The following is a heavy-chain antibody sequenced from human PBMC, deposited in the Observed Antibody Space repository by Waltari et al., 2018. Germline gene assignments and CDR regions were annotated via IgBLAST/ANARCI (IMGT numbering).Heavy chain of an antibody. CDR2: IWYDGSNK. CDR1: GFTFSSYG. D-gene: IGHD4-17*01. Sequence: QVQLVESGGGVVQPGRSLRLSCAASGFTFSSYGMHWVRQAPGKGLEWVAVIWYDGSNKYYADSVKGRFTISRDNSKNTLDLQMNSLRAEDTAVYYCARMTTVTPFDYWGQGTLVTVSS. J-gene: IGHJ4*02. CDR3: ARMTTVTPFDY. V-gene: IGHV3-33*01.